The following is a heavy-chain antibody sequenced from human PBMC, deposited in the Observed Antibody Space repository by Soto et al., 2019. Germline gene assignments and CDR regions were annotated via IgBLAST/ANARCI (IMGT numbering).Heavy chain of an antibody. CDR2: SHQSGNT. J-gene: IGHJ4*02. CDR3: ATRDTGRVY. CDR1: GVSIGSHDW. Sequence: QVQLQESGPGLVKPSGTLSLTCAVSGVSIGSHDWWTWVRQPPGKGLEWIGESHQSGNTNYNSSLGSRVTISLDKSKNHFSLQLSSVTVADTAVYYCATRDTGRVYWGQGTLVTVSS. D-gene: IGHD5-18*01. V-gene: IGHV4-4*02.